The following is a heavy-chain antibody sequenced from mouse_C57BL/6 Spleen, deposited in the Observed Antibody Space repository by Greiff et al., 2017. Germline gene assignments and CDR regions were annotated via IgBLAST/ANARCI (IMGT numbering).Heavy chain of an antibody. D-gene: IGHD1-1*01. J-gene: IGHJ2*01. CDR3: ARSTTVVATDY. V-gene: IGHV1-52*01. CDR1: GYTFTSYW. Sequence: QVQLQQPGAELVRPGSSVKLSCKASGYTFTSYWMHWVKQRPIQGLEWIGNIDPSDSETHYNQKFKDKATLTVAKSSSTAYMQLSSLTSEDSAVYYCARSTTVVATDYWGQGTTLTVSS. CDR2: IDPSDSET.